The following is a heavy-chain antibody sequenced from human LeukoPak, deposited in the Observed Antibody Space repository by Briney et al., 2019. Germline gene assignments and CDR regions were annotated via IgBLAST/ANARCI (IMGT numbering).Heavy chain of an antibody. CDR3: ARAPFSVAGTGYYGMDV. CDR1: GFTFSNYA. V-gene: IGHV3-20*01. Sequence: GRSLRLSCAASGFTFSNYAMHWVRQAPGKGLEWVSGINWNGGSTGYADSVKGRFTISRDNAKNSLYLQMNSLRAEDTALYHCARAPFSVAGTGYYGMDVWGQGTTVTVSS. D-gene: IGHD6-19*01. CDR2: INWNGGST. J-gene: IGHJ6*02.